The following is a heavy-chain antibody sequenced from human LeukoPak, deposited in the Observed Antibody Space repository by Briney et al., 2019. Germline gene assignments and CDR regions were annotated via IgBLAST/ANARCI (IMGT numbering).Heavy chain of an antibody. CDR1: GGTFSSYA. CDR3: ARVVVGNHYYYYGMDV. CDR2: IIPILGIA. D-gene: IGHD2-21*01. V-gene: IGHV1-69*04. J-gene: IGHJ6*02. Sequence: SVKVSCKASGGTFSSYAISWVRQAPGQGLEWMGRIIPILGIANYAQRFQGRVTITADKSTSTAYMELSSLRSEDTAVYYCARVVVGNHYYYYGMDVWGQGTTVTVSS.